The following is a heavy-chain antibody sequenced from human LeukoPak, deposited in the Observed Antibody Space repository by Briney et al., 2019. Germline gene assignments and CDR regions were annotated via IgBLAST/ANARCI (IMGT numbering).Heavy chain of an antibody. CDR2: IIPIFGTA. Sequence: SVKVSCKASGGTFSSYAISWVRQAPGQGLEWMGGIIPIFGTANYAQKFQGRVTITADESTSTAYMELSSLRSEDTAVYYCARAYGSGSYYNPFDYWGQGTLVTVSS. J-gene: IGHJ4*02. D-gene: IGHD3-10*01. V-gene: IGHV1-69*13. CDR3: ARAYGSGSYYNPFDY. CDR1: GGTFSSYA.